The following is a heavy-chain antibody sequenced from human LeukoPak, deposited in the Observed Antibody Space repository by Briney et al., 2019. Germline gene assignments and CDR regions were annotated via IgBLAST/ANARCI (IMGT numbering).Heavy chain of an antibody. CDR2: IYYSGST. V-gene: IGHV4-39*01. CDR3: ARGSSSLDYFDY. D-gene: IGHD6-13*01. CDR1: GGSISISSYY. Sequence: KPSETLSLTCTVSGGSISISSYYWGWIRQPPGKGLEWIGSIYYSGSTYYNPSLKSRVTISVDTSKNQFSLKLSSVTAADTAVYYCARGSSSLDYFDYWGQGTLITVSS. J-gene: IGHJ4*02.